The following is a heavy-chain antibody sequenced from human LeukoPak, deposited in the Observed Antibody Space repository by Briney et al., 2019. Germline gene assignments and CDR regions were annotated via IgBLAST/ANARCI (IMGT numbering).Heavy chain of an antibody. V-gene: IGHV4-38-2*01. CDR3: ARMSNWLPDY. J-gene: IGHJ4*02. CDR1: GYSISSGYY. D-gene: IGHD7-27*01. Sequence: SETLSLTCAVSGYSISSGYYWGWIRQPPGKGLEWIGSIYHSGSTYYNPSLKSRVTISVDTSKNQFSLKLSSVTAADTAVYYWARMSNWLPDYWGQGTLVTVSS. CDR2: IYHSGST.